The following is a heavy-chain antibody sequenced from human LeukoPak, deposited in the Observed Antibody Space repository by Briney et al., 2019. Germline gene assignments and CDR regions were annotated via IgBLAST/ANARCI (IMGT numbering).Heavy chain of an antibody. CDR2: ISSSSSYI. D-gene: IGHD3-10*01. CDR3: ASQYSPLYGSGSYRY. Sequence: PGGSLRLSCAASGFTFSSYSMNWVRQAPGKGLEWVSSISSSSSYIYYADSVKGRFTISRDNAKNSLYLQMNSLRAEDTAVYYCASQYSPLYGSGSYRYWGQGTLVTVSS. CDR1: GFTFSSYS. J-gene: IGHJ4*02. V-gene: IGHV3-21*01.